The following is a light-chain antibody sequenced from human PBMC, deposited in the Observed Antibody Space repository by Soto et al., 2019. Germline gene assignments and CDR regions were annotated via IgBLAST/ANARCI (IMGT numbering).Light chain of an antibody. Sequence: QSVLTQPASVSGSPGQSITISCAVASGDGWGYNYVSWYQQHPGKAPKLMIYEVSNRPSGVSNRTSGSKSGNTASLTISGLQAEDEADYYCSSYTSSSTRVFGTGTKVTVL. CDR3: SSYTSSSTRV. CDR2: EVS. J-gene: IGLJ1*01. CDR1: SGDGWGYNY. V-gene: IGLV2-14*01.